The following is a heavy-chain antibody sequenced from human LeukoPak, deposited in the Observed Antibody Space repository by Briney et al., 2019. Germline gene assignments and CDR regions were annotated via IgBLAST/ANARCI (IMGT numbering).Heavy chain of an antibody. D-gene: IGHD5/OR15-5a*01. J-gene: IGHJ6*03. CDR2: INPNSGGT. CDR1: GYTFTGYY. Sequence: ASVTVSCKASGYTFTGYYMHWVRQAPGQGLEWMGWINPNSGGTNYAQKFQGRVTMTRDTSISTAYMELSRLRSDDTAVYYCARGSRDYYYYYMDVWGKGTTVTVSS. V-gene: IGHV1-2*02. CDR3: ARGSRDYYYYYMDV.